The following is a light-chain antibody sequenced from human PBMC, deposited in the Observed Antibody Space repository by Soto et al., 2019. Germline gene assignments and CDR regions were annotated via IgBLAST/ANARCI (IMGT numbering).Light chain of an antibody. J-gene: IGKJ1*01. V-gene: IGKV4-1*01. CDR2: WPS. CDR3: QHYYSAPWT. CDR1: QSVLDRSNNKIY. Sequence: DIVMTQSPDSLAMSLGERATINCKSSQSVLDRSNNKIYLAWYQQKPGQPPRLLFYWPSTRESGVPDRFSGSGSGTDFTLSISSRQAEDVAIYYCQHYYSAPWTFGQGTRVES.